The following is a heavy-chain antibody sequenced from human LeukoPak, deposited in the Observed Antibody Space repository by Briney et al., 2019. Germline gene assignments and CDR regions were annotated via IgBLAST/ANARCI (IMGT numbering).Heavy chain of an antibody. CDR3: ARSLRTTVTTNY. CDR2: MNPNSGNT. D-gene: IGHD4-4*01. J-gene: IGHJ4*02. CDR1: GYTFTSYD. Sequence: ASVKVSCKASGYTFTSYDINWVRQATGQGLEWMGWMNPNSGNTGYAQKFQGRVTMTRNTSISTAYMELSSLRSEDTAVYYCARSLRTTVTTNYWGQGTLVTVSS. V-gene: IGHV1-8*01.